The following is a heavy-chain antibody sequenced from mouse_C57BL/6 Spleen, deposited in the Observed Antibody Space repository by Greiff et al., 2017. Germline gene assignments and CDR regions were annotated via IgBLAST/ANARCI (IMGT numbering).Heavy chain of an antibody. J-gene: IGHJ1*03. V-gene: IGHV1-15*01. D-gene: IGHD1-3*01. Sequence: QVQLQQSGAELVRPGASVTLSCKASGYTFTDYEMHWVKQTPVHGLEWIGAIDPETGGTAYNQKFKGKAILTADKSSSTAYMELRSLTSEDSAVYYCTRHKASWYFDVWGTGTTVTVSS. CDR1: GYTFTDYE. CDR2: IDPETGGT. CDR3: TRHKASWYFDV.